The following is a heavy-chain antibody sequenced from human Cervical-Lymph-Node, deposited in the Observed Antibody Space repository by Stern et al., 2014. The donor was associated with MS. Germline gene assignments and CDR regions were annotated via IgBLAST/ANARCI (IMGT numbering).Heavy chain of an antibody. CDR3: ARDKTAPNDAFDI. J-gene: IGHJ3*02. CDR2: LYYSGSN. V-gene: IGHV4-31*03. CDR1: GGSISSGGYY. Sequence: QLQLQQSGPGLEKPSQTLSLTCTASGGSISSGGYYWSWLPQQPGQGLEWVGYLYYSGSNYYNPSLKSRVTISVDASKSQVSLKLSSVTAADTAVYYCARDKTAPNDAFDIWGQGTMVTVSS. D-gene: IGHD2-21*02.